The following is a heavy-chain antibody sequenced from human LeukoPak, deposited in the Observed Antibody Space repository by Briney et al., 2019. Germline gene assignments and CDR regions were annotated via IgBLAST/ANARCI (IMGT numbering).Heavy chain of an antibody. CDR1: GFTFSSYW. D-gene: IGHD2-2*01. Sequence: GGSLRLSCAASGFTFSSYWMSWVRQAPGKGLEWVANIKQDGSEKYYVDSVKGRFIISRDNAKNSLYLQMNSLRAEDTAVYYCARETPPVLPVGYFDYWGQGTLVTVSS. CDR2: IKQDGSEK. J-gene: IGHJ4*02. V-gene: IGHV3-7*01. CDR3: ARETPPVLPVGYFDY.